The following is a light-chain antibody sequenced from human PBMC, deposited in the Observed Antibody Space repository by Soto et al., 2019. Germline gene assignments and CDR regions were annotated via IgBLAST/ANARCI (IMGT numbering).Light chain of an antibody. CDR2: EDT. J-gene: IGLJ1*01. V-gene: IGLV2-23*01. Sequence: QSVLTQPASVSGSPGQSITISCTGTSRDVGIYNLVSWYQLHPGKVPKLIIYEDTKRPSGISSRFSGSESGITAFLTISGLQAEDEADYYCCSYAGSTTYVLGTATKVTV. CDR1: SRDVGIYNL. CDR3: CSYAGSTTYV.